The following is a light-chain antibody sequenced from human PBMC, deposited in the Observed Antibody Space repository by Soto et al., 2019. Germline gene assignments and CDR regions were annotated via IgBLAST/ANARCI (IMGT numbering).Light chain of an antibody. J-gene: IGKJ1*01. V-gene: IGKV1-27*01. CDR1: QDISNY. CDR2: AAS. Sequence: IHMTQSPSSLXXXXXXXVTTXXRASQDISNYLAWYQQKPEKVPKLLIYAASTLQSGVPSRFSGSGSGTDFTLTISSLQPEDFATYYCQKYNSAPQTFGQGTKV. CDR3: QKYNSAPQT.